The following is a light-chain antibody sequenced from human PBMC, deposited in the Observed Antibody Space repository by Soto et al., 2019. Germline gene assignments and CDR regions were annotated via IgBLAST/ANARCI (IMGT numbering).Light chain of an antibody. CDR1: QSVSSN. J-gene: IGKJ5*01. Sequence: IMMTQSPATLSVSPEERATLSCRASQSVSSNLAWYQQKLGQAPRLLIYGASTRATGIPARFSGSGSGTEFILTISSLQSEDFAVYYCQPYNNWTPLTFGQGTRLEI. V-gene: IGKV3D-15*01. CDR3: QPYNNWTPLT. CDR2: GAS.